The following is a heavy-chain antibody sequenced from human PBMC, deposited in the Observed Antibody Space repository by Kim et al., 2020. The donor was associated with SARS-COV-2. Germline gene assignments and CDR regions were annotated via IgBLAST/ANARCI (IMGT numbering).Heavy chain of an antibody. D-gene: IGHD3-16*01. Sequence: GGSLRLSCAASGFSFSSYDMHWVRLAPGKGLEWVAVVAYDGSDKFYTDSVKGRFIISRENSRNTLYLQMNSLRAEDTAIYYCARVLAAGYSYAMDVWGQGTTVTVSS. V-gene: IGHV3-33*05. CDR1: GFSFSSYD. J-gene: IGHJ6*02. CDR3: ARVLAAGYSYAMDV. CDR2: VAYDGSDK.